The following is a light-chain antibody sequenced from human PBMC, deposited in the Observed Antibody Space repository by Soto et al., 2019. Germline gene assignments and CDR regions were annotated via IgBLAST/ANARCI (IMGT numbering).Light chain of an antibody. CDR2: KAS. CDR1: QTISSW. Sequence: IRRTHCTTTLSGSVGDRVTITXXASQTISSWLAWYQQKPGKAPKPLIYKASTLKSGVPSRFSGSGSGTEFTLTISSLQPDDFATYYCQHYNSYSDAFGQGTKVDI. CDR3: QHYNSYSDA. J-gene: IGKJ1*01. V-gene: IGKV1-5*03.